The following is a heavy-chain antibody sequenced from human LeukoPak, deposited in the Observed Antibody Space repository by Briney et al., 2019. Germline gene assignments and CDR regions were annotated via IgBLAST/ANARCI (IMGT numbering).Heavy chain of an antibody. D-gene: IGHD6-19*01. Sequence: SETLSLTCTVSGGSISSYYWSWIRQPAGKGLEWIGRIYTSGSTNYNPSPKSRVTMSVDTSKNQFSLKLSSVTAADTAVYYCAREGWYSSGWYPRHNWFDPWGQGTLVTVSS. CDR3: AREGWYSSGWYPRHNWFDP. CDR1: GGSISSYY. J-gene: IGHJ5*02. V-gene: IGHV4-4*07. CDR2: IYTSGST.